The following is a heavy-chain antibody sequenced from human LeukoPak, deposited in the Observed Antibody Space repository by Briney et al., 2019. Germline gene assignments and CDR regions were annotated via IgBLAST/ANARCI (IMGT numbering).Heavy chain of an antibody. D-gene: IGHD2-8*01. CDR3: ARAMVRYFDY. V-gene: IGHV3-21*01. Sequence: GGSLRLSCAASGFTFSSYSMNWVRQAPGKGLEWVSSIISSSSYIYYADSVKGRFTMSRDNANNFLYLQLDSLRAEDTAVYYCARAMVRYFDYWGQGTLVTVSS. CDR1: GFTFSSYS. CDR2: IISSSSYI. J-gene: IGHJ4*02.